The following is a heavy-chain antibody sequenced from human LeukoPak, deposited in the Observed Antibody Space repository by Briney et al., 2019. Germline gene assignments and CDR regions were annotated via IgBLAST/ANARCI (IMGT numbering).Heavy chain of an antibody. CDR1: GFTFSSYA. Sequence: PGGSLRLSCAASGFTFSSYAMGWVRQAPGKGLEWVSAISGSGGSTYYADSVKGRFTISRDNSKNTLYLQMNSLRAEDTAVYYCAKNFGSGSYYAKVDYWGQGTLVTVSS. D-gene: IGHD3-10*01. CDR2: ISGSGGST. V-gene: IGHV3-23*01. J-gene: IGHJ4*02. CDR3: AKNFGSGSYYAKVDY.